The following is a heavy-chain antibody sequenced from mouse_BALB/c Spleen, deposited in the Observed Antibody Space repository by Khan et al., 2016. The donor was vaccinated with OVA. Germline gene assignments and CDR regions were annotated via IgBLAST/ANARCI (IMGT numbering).Heavy chain of an antibody. CDR1: GFSLTNYG. V-gene: IGHV2-6-1*01. J-gene: IGHJ4*01. D-gene: IGHD2-10*01. Sequence: VELVESGPGLVAPSQSLSITCTISGFSLTNYGVHWVRQPPGKGLEWLVVIWSDGSATYNSALKSRLSISKDNSKKQVFLNMNSLQTDDTAMYYCARQPYYHYYIMDYWGQGTSVTVSS. CDR2: IWSDGSA. CDR3: ARQPYYHYYIMDY.